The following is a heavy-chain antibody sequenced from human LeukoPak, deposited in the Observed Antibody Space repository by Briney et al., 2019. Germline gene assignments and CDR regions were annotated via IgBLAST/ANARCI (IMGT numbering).Heavy chain of an antibody. CDR1: GGSFSGYY. J-gene: IGHJ4*02. CDR3: ARGSSDYVWGSRGYFDY. Sequence: SETLSLTRAVYGGSFSGYYWSWIRQPPGKGLEWIGEINHSGSTNYNPSLKSRVTISVDTSKNQFSLKLSSVTAADTAVYYCARGSSDYVWGSRGYFDYWGQGTLVTVSS. D-gene: IGHD3-16*01. V-gene: IGHV4-34*01. CDR2: INHSGST.